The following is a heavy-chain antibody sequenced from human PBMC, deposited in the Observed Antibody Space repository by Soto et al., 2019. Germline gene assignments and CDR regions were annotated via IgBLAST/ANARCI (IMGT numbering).Heavy chain of an antibody. V-gene: IGHV1-69*12. Sequence: QVQLVQSGAEVKKPGSSVKVSCKASGGTFSSYAISWVRQAPGQGLEWMGGIIPIFGTANYAQKFQGRVRVTGDESTSTAYMELSSLRSEDTAVYYCARVGYSGYGAYYYGMDVWGQGTTVTVSS. CDR2: IIPIFGTA. D-gene: IGHD5-12*01. CDR3: ARVGYSGYGAYYYGMDV. J-gene: IGHJ6*02. CDR1: GGTFSSYA.